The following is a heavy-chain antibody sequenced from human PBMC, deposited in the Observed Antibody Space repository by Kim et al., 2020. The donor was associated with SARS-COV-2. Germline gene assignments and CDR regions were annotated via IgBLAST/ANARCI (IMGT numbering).Heavy chain of an antibody. V-gene: IGHV1-18*04. Sequence: ASVKVSCKASGYTFTSYGISWVRQAPGQGLEWMGWISAYNGNTNYAQKLQGRVTMTTDTSTSTAYMELRSLRSDDTAVYYCARDLEADILTPAGHYWGQGTLVTVSS. CDR2: ISAYNGNT. CDR3: ARDLEADILTPAGHY. J-gene: IGHJ4*02. D-gene: IGHD3-9*01. CDR1: GYTFTSYG.